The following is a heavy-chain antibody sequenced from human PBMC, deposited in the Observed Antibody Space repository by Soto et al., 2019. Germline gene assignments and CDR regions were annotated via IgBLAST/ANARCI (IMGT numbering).Heavy chain of an antibody. D-gene: IGHD6-13*01. CDR2: IYSGGST. V-gene: IGHV3-53*02. Sequence: EVQLVETGGGLIQPGGSLRLSCAASGFTVSSNYMSWVRQAPGKGLEWVSVIYSGGSTYYADSVKGRFTISRDNSKNTLYLQMNSLRAEDTAVYYCARETAAAWPPLYGMDVWGQGTTVTVSS. CDR1: GFTVSSNY. J-gene: IGHJ6*02. CDR3: ARETAAAWPPLYGMDV.